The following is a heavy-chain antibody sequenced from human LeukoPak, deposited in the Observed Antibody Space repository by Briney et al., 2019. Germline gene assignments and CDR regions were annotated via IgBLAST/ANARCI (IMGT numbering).Heavy chain of an antibody. Sequence: PGGSLRLSCAASGFTFSSYSMNWVRQAPGKGLEWVSSISSSSSYIYYADSVKGRFTISRDNARNSLYLQMNSLRVEDTAVYYCARRDSTTGWFDPWGQGTLVTVSS. J-gene: IGHJ5*02. CDR3: ARRDSTTGWFDP. CDR2: ISSSSSYI. V-gene: IGHV3-21*01. D-gene: IGHD4-17*01. CDR1: GFTFSSYS.